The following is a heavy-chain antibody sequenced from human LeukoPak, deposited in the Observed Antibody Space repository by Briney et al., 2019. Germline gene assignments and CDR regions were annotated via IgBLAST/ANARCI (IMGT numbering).Heavy chain of an antibody. CDR2: ISYDGSNK. V-gene: IGHV3-30-3*01. J-gene: IGHJ5*02. Sequence: GGSLRLSRAASGFTFSSYAMHWVRQAPGKGLEWVAVISYDGSNKYYADSVKGRFTISRDNSKNTLYLQMNSLRAEDTAVYYCARARRAPFYSSSSFGNWFDPWGQGTLVTVFS. CDR1: GFTFSSYA. D-gene: IGHD6-6*01. CDR3: ARARRAPFYSSSSFGNWFDP.